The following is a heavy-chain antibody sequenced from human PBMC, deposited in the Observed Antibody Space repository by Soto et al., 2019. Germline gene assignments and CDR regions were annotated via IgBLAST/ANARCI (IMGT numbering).Heavy chain of an antibody. J-gene: IGHJ6*03. D-gene: IGHD2-2*01. CDR2: INPNSGGT. CDR3: ARGKTTRDIVVVPAADDYYYYYYMDV. CDR1: GYTFTGYY. Sequence: ASVKVSCKASGYTFTGYYMHWVRQAPGQGLEWMGWINPNSGGTNYAQKFQGWVTMTRDTSISTAYMELSRLRSDDTAVYYCARGKTTRDIVVVPAADDYYYYYYMDVWGKGTTVTVSS. V-gene: IGHV1-2*04.